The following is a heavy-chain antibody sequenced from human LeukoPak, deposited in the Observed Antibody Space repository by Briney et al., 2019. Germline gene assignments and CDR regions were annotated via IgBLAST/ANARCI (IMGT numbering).Heavy chain of an antibody. CDR3: ARHGVGAAERDY. Sequence: PSGTLSLTCAVSGGSISSSNWWSWVRQPPGKGLEWIGEIYHSGSTNYNPSLKSRVTISVDTSKNQFSLKLSSVTAADTAVYYCARHGVGAAERDYWGQGTLVTVSS. J-gene: IGHJ4*02. D-gene: IGHD1-26*01. CDR1: GGSISSSNW. V-gene: IGHV4-4*02. CDR2: IYHSGST.